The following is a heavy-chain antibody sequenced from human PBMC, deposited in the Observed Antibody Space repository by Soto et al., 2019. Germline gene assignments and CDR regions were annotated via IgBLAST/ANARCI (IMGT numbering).Heavy chain of an antibody. CDR2: IYPGDSDT. CDR1: GYSFTGYW. J-gene: IGHJ6*02. D-gene: IGHD3-10*01. Sequence: LGESLKISCKSSGYSFTGYWIGWVRQMPGKGLEWMGIIYPGDSDTRYSPSFQGQVTISADKSISTAYLQWSSLKASDTAMYYCARHRVTMIRGVYYYYGMDVWGQGTTVTVSS. V-gene: IGHV5-51*01. CDR3: ARHRVTMIRGVYYYYGMDV.